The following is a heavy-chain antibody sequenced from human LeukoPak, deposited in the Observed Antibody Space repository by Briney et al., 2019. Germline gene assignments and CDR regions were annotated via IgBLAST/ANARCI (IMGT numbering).Heavy chain of an antibody. CDR1: GGSISSSNW. CDR2: IYHSGST. V-gene: IGHV4-4*02. Sequence: SGTLSLTCAVSGGSISSSNWWSWVRPPPGKGLEWIGEIYHSGSTNYNPSLKSRVTISVDKSKIQFPLKLSSVTAADTAVYYCARGSRYCGGDCYSPWRGQGSWGQGTLVTVSS. D-gene: IGHD2-21*02. CDR3: ARGSRYCGGDCYSPWRGQGS. J-gene: IGHJ5*02.